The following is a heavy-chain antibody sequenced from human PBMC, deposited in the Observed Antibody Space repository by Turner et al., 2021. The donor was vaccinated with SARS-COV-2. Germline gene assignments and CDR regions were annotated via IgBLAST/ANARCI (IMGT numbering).Heavy chain of an antibody. CDR1: GYTLPQLS. CDR2: FDPEEAET. D-gene: IGHD4-17*01. J-gene: IGHJ6*02. CDR3: ATATVIYGDYVMYYYFDGMDV. Sequence: QVPVVQSGAEVKKPGASVKVSCQGSGYTLPQLSMHWVRQAPGKGLEWMGGFDPEEAETIDAQKFQGRLTMTDDTSTDTAYMELSSLRSEDTAVYYCATATVIYGDYVMYYYFDGMDVWGQGTTVTVSS. V-gene: IGHV1-24*01.